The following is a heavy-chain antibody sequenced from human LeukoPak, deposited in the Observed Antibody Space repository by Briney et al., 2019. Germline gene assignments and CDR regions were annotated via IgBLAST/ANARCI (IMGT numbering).Heavy chain of an antibody. CDR3: ARKPPVSSYDFWSGLSAIGDY. V-gene: IGHV3-48*01. CDR2: ISSSSSTI. Sequence: GGSLRLSCAASGFTFSSYSMNWVRQAPGKGLEWVSYISSSSSTIYYADSVKGRFTISRDNAKNSLYLQMNSLRAEDTAVYYCARKPPVSSYDFWSGLSAIGDYWGQGTLVTVSS. J-gene: IGHJ4*02. D-gene: IGHD3-3*01. CDR1: GFTFSSYS.